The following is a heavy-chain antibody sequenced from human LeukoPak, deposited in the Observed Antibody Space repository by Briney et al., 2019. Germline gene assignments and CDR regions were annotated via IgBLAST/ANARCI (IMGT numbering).Heavy chain of an antibody. CDR1: GYSFSTHW. CDR3: ARVGDIVGADY. J-gene: IGHJ4*02. CDR2: INPSGGST. V-gene: IGHV1-46*01. D-gene: IGHD1-26*01. Sequence: ASVKVSCKASGYSFSTHWMHWVPQAPGQGLEGMGIINPSGGSTSYAQKFQGRVTMTRDMSTSTVYMELRSLRSEDTAVYYCARVGDIVGADYWGQGTLVTVSS.